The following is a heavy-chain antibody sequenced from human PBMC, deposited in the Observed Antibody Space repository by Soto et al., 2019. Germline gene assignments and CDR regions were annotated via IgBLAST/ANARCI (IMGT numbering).Heavy chain of an antibody. CDR1: GYTFTSYG. CDR3: ASRGGGAYYYDSSGYSNDAFDI. Sequence: ASVKVSCKASGYTFTSYGISWVRQAPGQGLEWMGWISAYNGNTNYAQKLQGRVTMTTDTSTSTAYMELRSLRSDDTAVYYCASRGGGAYYYDSSGYSNDAFDIWGQGTMVTVSS. V-gene: IGHV1-18*01. CDR2: ISAYNGNT. D-gene: IGHD3-22*01. J-gene: IGHJ3*02.